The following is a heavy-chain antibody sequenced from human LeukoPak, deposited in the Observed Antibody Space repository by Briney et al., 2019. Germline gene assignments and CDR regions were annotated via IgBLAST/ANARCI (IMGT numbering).Heavy chain of an antibody. CDR3: ASYPRSIPTPPFDY. CDR2: NNPNNGDT. J-gene: IGHJ4*02. CDR1: GYTFTAQY. V-gene: IGHV1-2*02. D-gene: IGHD2-21*01. Sequence: ASVKVSCKASGYTFTAQYMHWVRQAPGQGPEWMGWNNPNNGDTKYAQSFLGRVTMTRDTSTTTAYMALSSLRSDDTAVYFCASYPRSIPTPPFDYWGQGTLVTVSS.